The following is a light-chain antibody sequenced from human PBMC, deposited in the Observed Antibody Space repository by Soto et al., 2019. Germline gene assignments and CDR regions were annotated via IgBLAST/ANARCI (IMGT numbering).Light chain of an antibody. CDR3: QQRSNWPPVIT. V-gene: IGKV3-11*01. Sequence: EIVLTQSPATLSLSPGERATLSCRASQSFSSYLAWYQQKPGQAPRLLIYDVSKRATGIPARFSGRGSGTDFTLTISSLEPEDFAVYYCQQRSNWPPVITFGQGTRLEIK. CDR2: DVS. CDR1: QSFSSY. J-gene: IGKJ5*01.